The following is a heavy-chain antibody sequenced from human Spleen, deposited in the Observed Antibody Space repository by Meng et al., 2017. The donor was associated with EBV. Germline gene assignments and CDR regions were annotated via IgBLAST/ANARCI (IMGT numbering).Heavy chain of an antibody. V-gene: IGHV1-46*01. D-gene: IGHD6-13*01. CDR3: ARGPGRTRAADSDY. CDR2: INSSGGST. Sequence: QWQLVQHGAEAKKPGASVKVSCKAAGYTFSDYHVHWWRQAPGQGPEWMGIINSSGGSTSYSLKFQGRVTMTRDTSTSTVYMELSSLRSEDTAVYYCARGPGRTRAADSDYWGQGTLVTVSS. J-gene: IGHJ4*02. CDR1: GYTFSDYH.